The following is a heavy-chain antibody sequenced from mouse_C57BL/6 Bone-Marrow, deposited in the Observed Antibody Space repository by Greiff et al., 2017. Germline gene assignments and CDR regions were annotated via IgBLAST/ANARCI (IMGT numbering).Heavy chain of an antibody. J-gene: IGHJ3*01. D-gene: IGHD2-1*01. CDR3: ERENGNKAWFAY. CDR1: GYTFTSYW. V-gene: IGHV1-7*01. CDR2: INPSSGYT. Sequence: QVQLQQSGAELAQPRASVKLSCTASGYTFTSYWMHWVKQRPGPGLEWIGYINPSSGYTKYNQKFKDKATLTAEKSSSTAYMQLSSLTYEDSAVDYCERENGNKAWFAYWGQGTLVTVSA.